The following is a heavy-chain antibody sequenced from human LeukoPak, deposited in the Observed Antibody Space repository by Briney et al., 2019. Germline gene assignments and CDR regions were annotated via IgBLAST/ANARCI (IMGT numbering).Heavy chain of an antibody. CDR3: AKEKPNYESSEYYFDY. D-gene: IGHD3-22*01. V-gene: IGHV3-23*01. J-gene: IGHJ4*02. CDR2: ISGSGDST. CDR1: GFTFSSYA. Sequence: GGSLRLSCAASGFTFSSYAMSWVRQAPGKGLEWVSSISGSGDSTYHADSVKGRFTISRDNSKNTLYLHMNSLRAEDTAVYNCAKEKPNYESSEYYFDYWGQGTLVTVSS.